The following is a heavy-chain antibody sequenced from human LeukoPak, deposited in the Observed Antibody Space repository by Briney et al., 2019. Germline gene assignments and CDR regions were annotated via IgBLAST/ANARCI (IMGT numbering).Heavy chain of an antibody. Sequence: EASVKVSCKASGGTFSSYAISWVRQAPGQGLEWMGWMNPNSGNTGYAQKFQGRVTMTRNTSISTAYMELSSLRSEDTAVYYCASGIVVVPAATMWGSYYYGMDVWGQGTTVTVSS. CDR2: MNPNSGNT. D-gene: IGHD2-2*01. CDR3: ASGIVVVPAATMWGSYYYGMDV. J-gene: IGHJ6*02. V-gene: IGHV1-8*02. CDR1: GGTFSSYA.